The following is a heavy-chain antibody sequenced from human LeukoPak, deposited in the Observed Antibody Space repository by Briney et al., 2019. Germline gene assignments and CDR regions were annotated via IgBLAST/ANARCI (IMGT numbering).Heavy chain of an antibody. Sequence: GGSLRLSCAASGFTFSGYSMNWVRQAPGNGLEWVSYISSSSSTIYYADSVKGRFTISRDNAKNSLYLQMNSLRAEDTAVYYCAELGITMIGGVWGKGTTVTISS. J-gene: IGHJ6*04. CDR1: GFTFSGYS. CDR2: ISSSSSTI. D-gene: IGHD3-10*02. CDR3: AELGITMIGGV. V-gene: IGHV3-48*01.